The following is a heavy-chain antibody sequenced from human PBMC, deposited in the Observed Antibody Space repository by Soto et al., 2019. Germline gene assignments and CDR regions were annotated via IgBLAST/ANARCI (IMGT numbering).Heavy chain of an antibody. CDR2: INHSGST. CDR3: ESTVDTAMVPGY. D-gene: IGHD5-18*01. Sequence: QVQLQQWGAGLLKPSETLSLTCAVYGGSFSGYYWSCIRQPPGKGLEWIGEINHSGSTNYNPSLKSRVTISVDTSKKQFSLKLSSVTAADTAVYYCESTVDTAMVPGYWGQGTLVTVSS. CDR1: GGSFSGYY. J-gene: IGHJ4*02. V-gene: IGHV4-34*01.